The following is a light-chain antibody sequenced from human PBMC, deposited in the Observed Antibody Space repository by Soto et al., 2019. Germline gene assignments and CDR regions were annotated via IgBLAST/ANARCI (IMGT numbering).Light chain of an antibody. V-gene: IGKV3-15*01. CDR3: QQYRHWPPLT. J-gene: IGKJ4*01. Sequence: EIVMTQSPATLSVSPGETATLSCSASQSVDRAVAWYQHKPGQAPRLLIVGASFRATGVPGRFSGGGSGTEFTLTISSLQSEDFAVYYCQQYRHWPPLTFGGGTAVEIK. CDR2: GAS. CDR1: QSVDRA.